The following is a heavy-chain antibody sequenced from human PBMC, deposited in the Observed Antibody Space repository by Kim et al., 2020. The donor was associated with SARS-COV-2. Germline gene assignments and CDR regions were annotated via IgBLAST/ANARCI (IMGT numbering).Heavy chain of an antibody. CDR3: AKGEAVRGVIPPPPDY. CDR1: GFTFDDYA. Sequence: GGSLRLSCAASGFTFDDYAMHWVRQAPGKGLEWVSGISWNSGSIGYADSVKGRFTISRDNAKNSLYLQMNSLRAEDTALYYCAKGEAVRGVIPPPPDYWGQGTLVTVSS. V-gene: IGHV3-9*01. J-gene: IGHJ4*02. D-gene: IGHD3-10*01. CDR2: ISWNSGSI.